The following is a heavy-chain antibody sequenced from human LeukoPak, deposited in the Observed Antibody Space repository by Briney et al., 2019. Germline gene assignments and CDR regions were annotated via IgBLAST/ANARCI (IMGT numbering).Heavy chain of an antibody. J-gene: IGHJ4*02. D-gene: IGHD3-10*02. CDR1: GFTFSSYE. CDR3: ASARPTVRGVTTRHEY. V-gene: IGHV3-48*03. CDR2: ISSSGSTI. Sequence: GASLRLSCAASGFTFSSYEMNWVRQAPGKGLEWVSYISSSGSTIYYADSVKGRFTISRDNAKNSLYLQMNSLRAEDTAVYYCASARPTVRGVTTRHEYWGQGTLVTVSS.